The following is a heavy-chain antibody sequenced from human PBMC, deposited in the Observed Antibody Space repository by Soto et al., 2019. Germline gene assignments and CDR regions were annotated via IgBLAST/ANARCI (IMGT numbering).Heavy chain of an antibody. V-gene: IGHV3-30*03. CDR2: ILHDGSAE. Sequence: GGALRLSCAASGFTFDNYGMHWVRQAPGKGLEWMALILHDGSAEYYADSVKGRFTISRDNSKSTLYLQMNSLSAEDTGVYYCARSRDGYSFYFYYGMDVWGQGTTVTVSS. D-gene: IGHD4-4*01. CDR1: GFTFDNYG. CDR3: ARSRDGYSFYFYYGMDV. J-gene: IGHJ6*02.